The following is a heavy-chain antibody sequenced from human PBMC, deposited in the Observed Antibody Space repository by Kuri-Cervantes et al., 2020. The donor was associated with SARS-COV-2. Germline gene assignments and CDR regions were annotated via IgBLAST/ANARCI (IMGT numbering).Heavy chain of an antibody. CDR2: IYHSGST. V-gene: IGHV4-39*07. J-gene: IGHJ5*02. Sequence: GSLRLSCTVSGGSISSGDYYWGWIRQPPGKGLEWIGSIYHSGSTYYNPSLKSRVTISVDTSKNQFSLKLSSVTAADTAVYYCARGASFMGSCSSINCYPIDPWGRGTLVTVSS. D-gene: IGHD2-2*01. CDR3: ARGASFMGSCSSINCYPIDP. CDR1: GGSISSGDYY.